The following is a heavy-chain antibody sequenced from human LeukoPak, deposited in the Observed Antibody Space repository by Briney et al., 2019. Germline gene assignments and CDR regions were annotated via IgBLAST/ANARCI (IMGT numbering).Heavy chain of an antibody. J-gene: IGHJ4*02. CDR2: IYYSGST. Sequence: TSSETQSLTCTVSGGSISSSSYYWGWIRQPPGKGLEWIGSIYYSGSTYYNPSLKSRVTISVDTSKNQFSLKLSSVTAADTAVYYCASQDIVVVPAAMAAFDYWGQGTLVTVSS. D-gene: IGHD2-2*01. V-gene: IGHV4-39*01. CDR1: GGSISSSSYY. CDR3: ASQDIVVVPAAMAAFDY.